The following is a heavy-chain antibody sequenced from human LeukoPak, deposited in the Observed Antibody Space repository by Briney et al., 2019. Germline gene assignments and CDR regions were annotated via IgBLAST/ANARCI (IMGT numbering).Heavy chain of an antibody. CDR3: AREGRFWSGYGLDY. J-gene: IGHJ4*02. CDR1: GGSISSGDYY. CDR2: IYYSGST. D-gene: IGHD3-3*01. Sequence: SETLSLTCTVSGGSISSGDYYWSWIRQPPGKGLEWIVYIYYSGSTYYNPSLKSLLTISVDTSKSQFSLKLSSVTAADTAVYYCAREGRFWSGYGLDYWGQGTLVTVSS. V-gene: IGHV4-30-4*08.